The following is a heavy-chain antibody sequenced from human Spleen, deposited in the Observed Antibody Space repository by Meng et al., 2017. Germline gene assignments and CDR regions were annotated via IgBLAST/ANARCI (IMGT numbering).Heavy chain of an antibody. Sequence: GGSLRLSCEASGFIFDDYGISWVRQAPGEGLEWVSGVNWNGASTDYAGSVKGRFTISKDNAKNSLSLQMHSLSAEDTAVYYCARRTQLGIDYWGQGAPVTGAS. CDR2: VNWNGAST. CDR3: ARRTQLGIDY. CDR1: GFIFDDYG. V-gene: IGHV3-20*04. J-gene: IGHJ4*02. D-gene: IGHD7-27*01.